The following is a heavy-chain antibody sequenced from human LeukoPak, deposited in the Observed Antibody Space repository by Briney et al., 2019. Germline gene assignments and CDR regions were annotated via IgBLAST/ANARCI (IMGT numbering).Heavy chain of an antibody. CDR3: ARVNGRRGYSYGNDY. CDR2: ISAYNGNT. CDR1: GYTFTSYG. Sequence: ASVKVSCKASGYTFTSYGISWVRQAPGQGLEWMGWISAYNGNTNYAQKLQGGVTMTTDTSTSTAYMELRSLRSDDTAVYYCARVNGRRGYSYGNDYWGQGTLVTVSS. D-gene: IGHD5-18*01. J-gene: IGHJ4*02. V-gene: IGHV1-18*01.